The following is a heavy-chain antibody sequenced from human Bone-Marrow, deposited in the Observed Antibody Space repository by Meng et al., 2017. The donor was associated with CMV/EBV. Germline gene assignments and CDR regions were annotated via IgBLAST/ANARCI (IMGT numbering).Heavy chain of an antibody. D-gene: IGHD6-13*01. CDR2: ISYDGSNK. J-gene: IGHJ6*02. Sequence: GESLKISCAASGFTFSNYWMSWVRQTPGKGLEWVAVISYDGSNKYYADSVKGRFTISRDNSKNTLYLQMNSLRAEDTAVYYCARDQGVEFGSSWYYYYYGMDVWGQGTTVTVPS. V-gene: IGHV3-30-3*01. CDR1: GFTFSNYW. CDR3: ARDQGVEFGSSWYYYYYGMDV.